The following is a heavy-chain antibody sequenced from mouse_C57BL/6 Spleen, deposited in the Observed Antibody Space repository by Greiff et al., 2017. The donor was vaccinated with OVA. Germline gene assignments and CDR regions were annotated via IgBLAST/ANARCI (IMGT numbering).Heavy chain of an antibody. CDR3: ASHYDYGAWFAY. CDR1: GYSITSGYY. CDR2: ISYDGSN. V-gene: IGHV3-6*01. Sequence: VQLQQSGPGLVKPSQSLSLTCSVTGYSITSGYYWNWIRQFPGNKLEWMGYISYDGSNNYNPSLKNRISITRDTSKNQFFLKLNSVTTEDTATYYCASHYDYGAWFAYWGQGTLVTVSA. D-gene: IGHD2-4*01. J-gene: IGHJ3*01.